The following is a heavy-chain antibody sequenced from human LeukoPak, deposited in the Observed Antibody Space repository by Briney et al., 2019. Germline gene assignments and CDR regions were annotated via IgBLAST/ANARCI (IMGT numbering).Heavy chain of an antibody. CDR3: AREGRYYDILTGYHRGYYFDY. J-gene: IGHJ4*02. V-gene: IGHV3-43*01. CDR2: ISWDGGST. CDR1: GFTFDDYT. Sequence: GGSLRLSCAASGFTFDDYTMHWVRQAPGKGLEWVSLISWDGGSTYYADSVKGRFTISRDNAKNSLYLQMNSLRAEDTAVYYCAREGRYYDILTGYHRGYYFDYWGQGTLVTVSS. D-gene: IGHD3-9*01.